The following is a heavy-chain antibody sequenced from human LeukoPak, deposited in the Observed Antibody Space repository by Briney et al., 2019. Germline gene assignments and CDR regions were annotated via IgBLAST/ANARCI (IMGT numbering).Heavy chain of an antibody. CDR3: ARELIVCSGGSCPGGWFDP. D-gene: IGHD2-15*01. V-gene: IGHV1-18*01. Sequence: ASVKVSCKASGYTFTSYGISWVRQAPGQGLEWMGWISAYNGNTNYAQKLQGRVTMTTDTSTSTAYMELRSLRSDDTAVYYCARELIVCSGGSCPGGWFDPWGQGTLVTVSS. CDR1: GYTFTSYG. J-gene: IGHJ5*02. CDR2: ISAYNGNT.